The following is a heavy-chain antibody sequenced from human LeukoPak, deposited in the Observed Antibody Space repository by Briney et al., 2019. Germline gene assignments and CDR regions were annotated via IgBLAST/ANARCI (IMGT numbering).Heavy chain of an antibody. D-gene: IGHD3-3*01. Sequence: GGSLRLSCAASGFTFSSYSMNWVRQAPGKGLEWVSSISSSSSYIYYADSVKGRFTISRDNSKNTLYLQMNSPRAEDTAVYYCAKGGRSFDFWSGYLALFDYWGQGTLVTVSS. CDR2: ISSSSSYI. J-gene: IGHJ4*02. CDR1: GFTFSSYS. V-gene: IGHV3-21*04. CDR3: AKGGRSFDFWSGYLALFDY.